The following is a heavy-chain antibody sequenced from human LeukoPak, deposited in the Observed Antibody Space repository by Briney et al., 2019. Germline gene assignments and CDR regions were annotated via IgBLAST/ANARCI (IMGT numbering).Heavy chain of an antibody. J-gene: IGHJ4*02. V-gene: IGHV3-23*01. CDR1: GFTFSSYA. CDR2: ISFSGDNS. Sequence: GRSLRLSCAASGFTFSSYAFHWVRQAPGKGLEWVSLISFSGDNSYYADSVKGRFTISRDNSKNTLYLQMNSLRAEDTAVYYCAKTVGSSYGYVDYWGQGTLVTVSS. D-gene: IGHD5-18*01. CDR3: AKTVGSSYGYVDY.